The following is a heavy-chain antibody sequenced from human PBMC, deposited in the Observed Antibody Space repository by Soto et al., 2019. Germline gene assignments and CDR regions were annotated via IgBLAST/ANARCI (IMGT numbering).Heavy chain of an antibody. V-gene: IGHV3-64D*06. CDR2: ISSNGGST. J-gene: IGHJ4*02. Sequence: GGSLRLSCSASGFTFSSYAMHWVRQAPGKGLEYVSAISSNGGSTYYADSVKGRFTISRDNSTNTLYLQMSSLRAEDTAVYYCVIGSSGCDLGESGDWSNWGQGTLVTVSS. CDR3: VIGSSGCDLGESGDWSN. D-gene: IGHD6-19*01. CDR1: GFTFSSYA.